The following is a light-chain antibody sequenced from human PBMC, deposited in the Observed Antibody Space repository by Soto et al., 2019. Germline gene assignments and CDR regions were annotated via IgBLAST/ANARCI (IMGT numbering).Light chain of an antibody. CDR2: GAS. CDR1: QSITTN. J-gene: IGKJ4*01. Sequence: EIVMTQSPATLSVSPGERATLSCRASQSITTNLAWYQQKPGQAPRLLIYGASTRATGIPARFSGSGSGTEFTLTISRLQSEDFAVYYCQQYNTWPIFGGGTKVENK. V-gene: IGKV3-15*01. CDR3: QQYNTWPI.